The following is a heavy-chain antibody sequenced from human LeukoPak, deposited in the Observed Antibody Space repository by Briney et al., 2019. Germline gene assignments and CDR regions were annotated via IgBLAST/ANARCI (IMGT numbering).Heavy chain of an antibody. CDR2: ISSSGSTI. Sequence: PGGSLRLSCAASGFTFSSYDMHWVRQAPGKGLEWVSYISSSGSTIYYADSVKGRFTISRDNAKNSLYLQMNSLRAEDTAVYYCARVLGAYYYMDVWGKGTTVTISS. CDR1: GFTFSSYD. J-gene: IGHJ6*03. V-gene: IGHV3-48*03. CDR3: ARVLGAYYYMDV. D-gene: IGHD3-16*01.